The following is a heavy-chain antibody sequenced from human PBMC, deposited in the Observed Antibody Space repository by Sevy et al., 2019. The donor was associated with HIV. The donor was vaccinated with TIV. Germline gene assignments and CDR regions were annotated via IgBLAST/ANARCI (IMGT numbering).Heavy chain of an antibody. CDR2: IYYSGST. D-gene: IGHD4-4*01. V-gene: IGHV4-30-4*01. Sequence: SETLSLTCTVSGGSISSGDYYWSWIRQPPGKGLEGIGYIYYSGSTYYNPSLKSRVTISVDTSKNQFSLKLRSVTAADTAVYYWARGYDYSLDYWGQGTLVTVSS. CDR1: GGSISSGDYY. J-gene: IGHJ4*02. CDR3: ARGYDYSLDY.